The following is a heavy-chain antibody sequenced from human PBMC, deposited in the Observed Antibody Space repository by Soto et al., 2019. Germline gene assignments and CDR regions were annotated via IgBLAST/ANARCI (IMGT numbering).Heavy chain of an antibody. V-gene: IGHV3-23*01. J-gene: IGHJ4*02. Sequence: GGSLRLSCAASGFPFGENAMSWVRQAPGKGLEWVSGISDSGATTYYADSVRGRFTISRDNSKKTLYLQMKSLRAEDSASYYCAKEDTRSGSLHYWGQGDLVTVYS. CDR1: GFPFGENA. CDR2: ISDSGATT. CDR3: AKEDTRSGSLHY. D-gene: IGHD6-19*01.